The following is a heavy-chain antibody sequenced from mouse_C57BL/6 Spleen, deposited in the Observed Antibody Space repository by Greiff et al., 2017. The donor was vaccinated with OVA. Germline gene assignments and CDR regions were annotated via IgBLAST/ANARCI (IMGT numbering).Heavy chain of an antibody. V-gene: IGHV1-52*01. Sequence: VQLQQPGAELVRPGSSVKLSCKASGYTFTSYWMHWVKQRPIQGLEWIGNIDPSDSETHYNQKFKDKATLTVDKSSSTAYMQLSSLTSEDSAVYYCARVVYYGSSYDAMDYWGQGTSVTVSS. CDR2: IDPSDSET. CDR1: GYTFTSYW. J-gene: IGHJ4*01. CDR3: ARVVYYGSSYDAMDY. D-gene: IGHD1-1*01.